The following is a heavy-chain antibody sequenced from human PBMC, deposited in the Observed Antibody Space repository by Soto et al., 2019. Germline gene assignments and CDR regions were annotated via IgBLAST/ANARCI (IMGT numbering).Heavy chain of an antibody. Sequence: EVLPVESGGGLVPPGGSLRLSCAASGFTFRGYSMNWVRQAPGKGLEWISYISGSSSTEYYADSVKGRFTISRDNARNSLYLQMNSLRDEDTAVYYCARVDTAMIDYWGQGTLVTVSS. D-gene: IGHD5-18*01. J-gene: IGHJ4*02. CDR1: GFTFRGYS. CDR3: ARVDTAMIDY. V-gene: IGHV3-48*02. CDR2: ISGSSSTE.